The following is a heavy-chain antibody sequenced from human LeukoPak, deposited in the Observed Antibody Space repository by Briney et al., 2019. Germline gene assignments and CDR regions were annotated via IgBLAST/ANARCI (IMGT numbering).Heavy chain of an antibody. CDR2: ISGSGGST. CDR1: GVTLSNYA. Sequence: GGSLRLSCVASGVTLSNYAMSWARQAPGKGLEWVSAISGSGGSTYYADSVKGRFTISRDNSKNTLYLQMNSLRAEDTAVYYCAKDLWNYYDSSGPYNWFDPWGQGTLVTVSS. J-gene: IGHJ5*02. D-gene: IGHD3-22*01. V-gene: IGHV3-23*01. CDR3: AKDLWNYYDSSGPYNWFDP.